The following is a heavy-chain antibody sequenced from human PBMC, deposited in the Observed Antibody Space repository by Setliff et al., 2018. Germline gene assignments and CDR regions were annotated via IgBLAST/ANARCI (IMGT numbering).Heavy chain of an antibody. CDR2: INHNGNT. CDR3: ARDRTAYSYGLDV. Sequence: SETLSLTCTVSGGSVSPYFWSWIRQPPGKGLQWIGYINHNGNTNFNPSLKSRVNMSIDTSKNQFALNLKSVTAADTAVYYCARDRTAYSYGLDVWGQGTTVTVSS. V-gene: IGHV4-59*02. J-gene: IGHJ6*02. D-gene: IGHD5-18*01. CDR1: GGSVSPYF.